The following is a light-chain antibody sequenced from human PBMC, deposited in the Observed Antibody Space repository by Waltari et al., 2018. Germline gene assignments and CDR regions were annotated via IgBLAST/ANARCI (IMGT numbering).Light chain of an antibody. J-gene: IGLJ1*01. Sequence: QRVTISCTGSSSNIGGGYDVHWYQQLPGAAPKLLIYATKNRPSGVPDRFSGSKSGTSDSLVITGLQTEDEADYYCQTYDSTLSAPYVFGTGTKVSIL. CDR1: SSNIGGGYD. V-gene: IGLV1-40*01. CDR2: ATK. CDR3: QTYDSTLSAPYV.